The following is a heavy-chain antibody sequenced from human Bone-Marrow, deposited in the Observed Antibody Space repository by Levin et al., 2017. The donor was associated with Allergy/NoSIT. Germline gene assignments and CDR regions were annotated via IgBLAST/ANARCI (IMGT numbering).Heavy chain of an antibody. CDR1: GFSFDRHS. V-gene: IGHV3-30-3*01. CDR3: AKVRRGLDAFDI. CDR2: IFFDGSEK. J-gene: IGHJ3*02. D-gene: IGHD3/OR15-3a*01. Sequence: GESLKISCADSGFSFDRHSMHWVRQAPGKGLEWVANIFFDGSEKYYADSVKGRFTISRDNRKNTLYLQMDSLRPEDTAVYYCAKVRRGLDAFDIWGQGTMVTVSS.